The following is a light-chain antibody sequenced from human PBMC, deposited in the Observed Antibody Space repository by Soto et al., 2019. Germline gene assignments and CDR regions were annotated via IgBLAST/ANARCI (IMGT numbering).Light chain of an antibody. Sequence: IAMTQSPVTLSASPGERVTLSCRASQSVNINLAWYQQRPGQAPRVLIYGASNRASGMPDRFSGSGSGTDFTLTISSLEPDDFALYDCQQYKDWPPLTFGGGTMVDIK. J-gene: IGKJ4*01. CDR2: GAS. CDR1: QSVNIN. CDR3: QQYKDWPPLT. V-gene: IGKV3D-15*01.